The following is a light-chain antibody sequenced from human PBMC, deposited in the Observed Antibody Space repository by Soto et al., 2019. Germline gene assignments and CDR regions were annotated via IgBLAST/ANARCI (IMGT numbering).Light chain of an antibody. CDR1: QSVLFSSNNKNY. CDR3: QQYYSKPLT. Sequence: DIVMTQSPDSLAVSLGERATINCKSSQSVLFSSNNKNYLAWYQQKVGQPPKLLIYWASTRESGVPDRFSGSGSGTDFTLTISSLQAEDVAVYYCQQYYSKPLTFGGGTKVEIK. V-gene: IGKV4-1*01. CDR2: WAS. J-gene: IGKJ4*01.